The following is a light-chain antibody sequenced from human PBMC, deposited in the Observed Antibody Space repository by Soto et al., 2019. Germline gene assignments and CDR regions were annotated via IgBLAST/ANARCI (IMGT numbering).Light chain of an antibody. J-gene: IGKJ2*01. CDR1: QSVSSGS. V-gene: IGKV3-20*01. CDR3: QHYGSSPYT. Sequence: EIVLTQSPGTLSLSPGERATLSCRAIQSVSSGSLAWYQQKPGQAPRLLLYGASNRATGIPDRFSGSGSGTDFTLTISRLEPEDFAVYSCQHYGSSPYTFGQGTKLEI. CDR2: GAS.